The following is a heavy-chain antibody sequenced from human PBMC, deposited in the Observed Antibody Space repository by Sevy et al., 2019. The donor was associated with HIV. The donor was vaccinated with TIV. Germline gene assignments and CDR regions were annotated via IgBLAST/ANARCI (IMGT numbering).Heavy chain of an antibody. CDR3: ARDLLAVACTPPFYYYYGMDV. Sequence: ASVKVSCKASGYTFTGYYMHWVRQAPGQGLEWMGWINPNSGGTNYAQKFQGRVTMTRDTSISTAYLELSRLRSDDTAVYYCARDLLAVACTPPFYYYYGMDVWGQGTTVTVSS. J-gene: IGHJ6*02. D-gene: IGHD6-19*01. CDR2: INPNSGGT. CDR1: GYTFTGYY. V-gene: IGHV1-2*02.